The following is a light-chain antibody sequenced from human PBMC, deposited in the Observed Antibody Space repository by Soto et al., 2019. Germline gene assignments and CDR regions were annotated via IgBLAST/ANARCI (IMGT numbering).Light chain of an antibody. CDR3: SSYTRSSTLYVV. CDR2: DVS. CDR1: SSDVGGYNY. J-gene: IGLJ2*01. Sequence: QSALTQPASVSGSPGQSNTISCTGTSSDVGGYNYVSWYQQHPGKAPKLMIYDVSNRPSGVSNRFSGPKSANTASLTISGLQAEDEADYYCSSYTRSSTLYVVFGGGTKLTVL. V-gene: IGLV2-14*01.